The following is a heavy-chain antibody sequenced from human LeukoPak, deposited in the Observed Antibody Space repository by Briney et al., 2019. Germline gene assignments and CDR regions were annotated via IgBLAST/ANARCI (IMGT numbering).Heavy chain of an antibody. CDR1: GFTFSSSA. V-gene: IGHV3-23*01. Sequence: PGGSLRLSCAASGFTFSSSAMSWVRQAPGKGLEWGSVISSSGGSTYYADSVKDRFTIFRDNSKHTLYLQMSSLRAEDTAVYYCAKGSSGWPYYFDHWGQGNLVSVSS. CDR3: AKGSSGWPYYFDH. J-gene: IGHJ4*02. D-gene: IGHD6-19*01. CDR2: ISSSGGST.